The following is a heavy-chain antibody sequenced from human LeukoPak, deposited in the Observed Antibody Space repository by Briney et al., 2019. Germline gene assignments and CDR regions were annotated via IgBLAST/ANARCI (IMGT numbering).Heavy chain of an antibody. CDR1: GFTFSSYA. V-gene: IGHV3-30*02. J-gene: IGHJ4*02. Sequence: PGGSLRLSCAASGFTFSSYAMHWVRQAPGKRLEWVAFIRYDGNNKYYADSVRGRFTISRDNSKNTLYLEMNSLRAEDTAVYYCAKDQYYYDTSGYPIYWGQGTLVTASS. D-gene: IGHD3-22*01. CDR3: AKDQYYYDTSGYPIY. CDR2: IRYDGNNK.